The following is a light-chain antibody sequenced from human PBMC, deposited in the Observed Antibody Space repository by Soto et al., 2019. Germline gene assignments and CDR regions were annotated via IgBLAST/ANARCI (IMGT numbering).Light chain of an antibody. CDR2: EVS. J-gene: IGLJ1*01. Sequence: QSALTQPPSASGSPGQSVTISCTGTSSDVGGYNYVSWYQQHPRKAPKLMIYEVSKRPSGVPDRFSGSKSGNTASLTVSGLQAEDEADYYCSSYAGSNNRVFGTGTKLTVL. CDR3: SSYAGSNNRV. V-gene: IGLV2-8*01. CDR1: SSDVGGYNY.